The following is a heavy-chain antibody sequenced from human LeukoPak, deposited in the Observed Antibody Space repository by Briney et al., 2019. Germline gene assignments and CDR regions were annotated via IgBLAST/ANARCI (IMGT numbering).Heavy chain of an antibody. V-gene: IGHV4-61*01. CDR1: GSSISSGYY. Sequence: SETLSLTCAVSGSSISSGYYWSWIRQPPGKGLEWIGYIYYSGSTNYNPSLKSRVTISVDTSKNQFSLKLSSVTAADTAVYYCARQPGAVGAFDIWGQGTMVTVSS. CDR3: ARQPGAVGAFDI. J-gene: IGHJ3*02. CDR2: IYYSGST.